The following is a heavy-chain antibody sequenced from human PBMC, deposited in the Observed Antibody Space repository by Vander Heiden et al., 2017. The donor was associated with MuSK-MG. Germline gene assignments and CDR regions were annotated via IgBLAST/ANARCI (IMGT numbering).Heavy chain of an antibody. CDR1: GFTFGDYA. CDR2: IRSKGYGGTT. D-gene: IGHD5-12*01. J-gene: IGHJ4*02. Sequence: EVQLVESGGDLVQPGRSLRLSCTASGFTFGDYAISWFRQAPGKGLEGVGFIRSKGYGGTTEYAASVKGRFTISRDDSKSIAYLQMSSLKTEDTAVYYCTRETSSGYDYWGQGTLVTVSS. CDR3: TRETSSGYDY. V-gene: IGHV3-49*03.